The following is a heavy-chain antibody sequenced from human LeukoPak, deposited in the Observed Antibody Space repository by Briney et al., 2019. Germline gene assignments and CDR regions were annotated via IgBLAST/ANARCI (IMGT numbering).Heavy chain of an antibody. CDR1: GFTFSSYW. J-gene: IGHJ6*03. D-gene: IGHD3-16*01. V-gene: IGHV3-7*01. CDR2: IKQDGSEK. Sequence: GSLRLSCAASGFTFSSYWMSWVRQAPGKGLEWVANIKQDGSEKYYVDSVKGRFTISRDNAKNSLYLQMNSLRAEDTAVYYCARVGDGWVYYYYMDVWGKGTTVTVSS. CDR3: ARVGDGWVYYYYMDV.